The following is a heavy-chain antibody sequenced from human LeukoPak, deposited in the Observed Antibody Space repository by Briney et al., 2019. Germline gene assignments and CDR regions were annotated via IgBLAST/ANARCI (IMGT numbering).Heavy chain of an antibody. D-gene: IGHD5-18*01. J-gene: IGHJ4*02. Sequence: GESLKISCKVSGYSLTNNWIGWVRQVPGKGLEWMGIIYPGDSDTRYSPSFQGQVTISADKSISTAYLQWSSLKASDTAMYYCARQDSYGHGIDYWGQGTLVTVSS. CDR1: GYSLTNNW. CDR3: ARQDSYGHGIDY. V-gene: IGHV5-51*01. CDR2: IYPGDSDT.